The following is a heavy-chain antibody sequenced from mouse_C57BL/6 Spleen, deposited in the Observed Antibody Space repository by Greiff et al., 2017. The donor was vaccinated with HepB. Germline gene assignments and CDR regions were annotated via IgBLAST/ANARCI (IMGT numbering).Heavy chain of an antibody. Sequence: VQLQESGAELARPGASVKLSCKASGYTFTSYGISWVKQRTGQGLEWIGEIYPRSGNTYYNEKFKGKATLTADKSSSTAYMELRSLTSEDSAVYFCARIGGIYYDYDGVYAMDYWGQGTSVTVSS. V-gene: IGHV1-81*01. CDR3: ARIGGIYYDYDGVYAMDY. J-gene: IGHJ4*01. CDR1: GYTFTSYG. CDR2: IYPRSGNT. D-gene: IGHD2-4*01.